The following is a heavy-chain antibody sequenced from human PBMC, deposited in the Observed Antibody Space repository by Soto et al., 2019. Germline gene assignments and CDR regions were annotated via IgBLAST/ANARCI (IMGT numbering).Heavy chain of an antibody. D-gene: IGHD2-8*01. CDR1: GYSLTDNG. V-gene: IGHV1-8*01. CDR2: ISPDSGKT. CDR3: ARVYGYYYYYMDV. J-gene: IGHJ6*03. Sequence: QAYLEQSGAEVKKPGASVKVSCKASGYSLTDNGITWMRQASGQGLEYVGWISPDSGKTDYAQKFQGRVTMTRDTSINTVYMELSSLRSDDTAVYYCARVYGYYYYYMDVWGKGNTVTVSS.